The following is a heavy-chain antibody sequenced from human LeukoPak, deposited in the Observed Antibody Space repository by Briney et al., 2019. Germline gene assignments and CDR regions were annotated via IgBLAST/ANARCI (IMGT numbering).Heavy chain of an antibody. J-gene: IGHJ4*02. CDR1: GGTFSSYA. CDR3: ARGQSGDYYDSSGYSILLYFDY. Sequence: GASVKVSCKASGGTFSSYAISWVRQAPGQGLEWMGGIIPIFGTANYAQKFQGRVTITADKSTSTAYMELSSLRSEDTAVYYCARGQSGDYYDSSGYSILLYFDYWGQGTLVTVSS. V-gene: IGHV1-69*06. CDR2: IIPIFGTA. D-gene: IGHD3-22*01.